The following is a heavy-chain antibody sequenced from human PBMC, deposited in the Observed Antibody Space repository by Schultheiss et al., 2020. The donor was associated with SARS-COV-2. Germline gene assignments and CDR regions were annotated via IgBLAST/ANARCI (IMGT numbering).Heavy chain of an antibody. CDR2: ISGGGDST. CDR3: ARGGPRAVAPMDV. J-gene: IGHJ6*02. D-gene: IGHD6-19*01. Sequence: GESLKISCAASGFTFSSYAMSWVRQAPGKGLDWVSAISGGGDSTYYADSVKGRFTISRDNTNNSLFLQMNSLRAEDTAVYYCARGGPRAVAPMDVWGQGTTVTVSS. V-gene: IGHV3-23*01. CDR1: GFTFSSYA.